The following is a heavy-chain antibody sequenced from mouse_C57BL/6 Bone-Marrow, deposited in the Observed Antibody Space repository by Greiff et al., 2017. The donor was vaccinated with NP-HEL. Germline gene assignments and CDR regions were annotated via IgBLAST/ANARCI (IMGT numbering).Heavy chain of an antibody. CDR1: GYTFTSYW. J-gene: IGHJ3*01. D-gene: IGHD1-1*02. Sequence: QVQLQQPGAELVKPGASVKLSCKASGYTFTSYWMHWVKQRPGQGLEWIGMIHPNSGSTNYNEKLKSKATLTVDKSSSTAYMQLSSLTSEDSAVYYCARDYSAWFAYWGQGTLVTVSA. CDR3: ARDYSAWFAY. CDR2: IHPNSGST. V-gene: IGHV1-64*01.